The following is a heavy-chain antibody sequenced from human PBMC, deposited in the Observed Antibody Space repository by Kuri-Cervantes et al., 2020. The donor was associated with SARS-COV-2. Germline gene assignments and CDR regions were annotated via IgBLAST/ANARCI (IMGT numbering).Heavy chain of an antibody. V-gene: IGHV3-21*01. CDR2: ISSSSSYI. J-gene: IGHJ6*02. CDR1: GFTFSSYS. D-gene: IGHD2-2*01. CDR3: ARDVNIVVVPAYYYGMDV. Sequence: GESLKISCAASGFTFSSYSMNWVRQAPGKGLEWVSSISSSSSYIYYADSVKGRLTISRDNAKNSLYLQMNSLRVEDTAVYYCARDVNIVVVPAYYYGMDVWGQGTTVTVSS.